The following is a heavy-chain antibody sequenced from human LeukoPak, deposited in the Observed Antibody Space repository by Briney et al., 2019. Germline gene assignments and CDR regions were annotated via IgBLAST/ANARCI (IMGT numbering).Heavy chain of an antibody. Sequence: GGSLRLSCAASGFTFSDYWMTWARQVPGKGLVWVATIKPDGSEKFYGDFVKGRFTISRDNAKNSLYLQINSLRVEDTAIYYCARARIDYWGQGTLVTVSS. CDR3: ARARIDY. CDR1: GFTFSDYW. V-gene: IGHV3-7*01. J-gene: IGHJ4*02. CDR2: IKPDGSEK.